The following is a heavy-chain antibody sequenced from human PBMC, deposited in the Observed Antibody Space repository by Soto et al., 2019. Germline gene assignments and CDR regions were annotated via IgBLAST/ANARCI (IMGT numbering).Heavy chain of an antibody. CDR2: ISYDGSNK. CDR3: AKDAPYYYDSSGYYGPFDY. D-gene: IGHD3-22*01. Sequence: GGSLRLSCAASGFTFISYGIHWVRQAPGKGLEWVALISYDGSNKYYADSVKGRFTTSRDNSKNTLYPQMNSLRAEDTAMYYCAKDAPYYYDSSGYYGPFDYWGQGTLVTVSS. V-gene: IGHV3-30*18. J-gene: IGHJ4*02. CDR1: GFTFISYG.